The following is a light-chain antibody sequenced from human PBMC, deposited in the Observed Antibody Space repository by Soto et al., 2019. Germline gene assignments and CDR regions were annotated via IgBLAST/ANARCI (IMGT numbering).Light chain of an antibody. Sequence: DIQMTQSPSSLSASVGDRVTITCRASQSISSYLNWYQQKPGKAPNLLIYAASSLQSGVPSRFSGSGSGTDFTLTINSLQPEDLATYYCQQSYSTPRTFGGGTKVEIK. CDR2: AAS. V-gene: IGKV1-39*01. CDR3: QQSYSTPRT. CDR1: QSISSY. J-gene: IGKJ4*01.